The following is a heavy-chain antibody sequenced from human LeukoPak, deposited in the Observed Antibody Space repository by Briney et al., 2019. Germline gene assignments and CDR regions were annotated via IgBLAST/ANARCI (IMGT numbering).Heavy chain of an antibody. D-gene: IGHD6-6*01. Sequence: SETVSLTCAVYGGSFSRYYWTWVRQPPGKGLEWIGEINHSGSTNYNPSLKSRVTISVDTSKNQFSLKLSSVTAADTAVYYCARSRKYSSSSYYYYYMDVWGKGTTVTVSS. CDR3: ARSRKYSSSSYYYYYMDV. CDR2: INHSGST. CDR1: GGSFSRYY. V-gene: IGHV4-34*01. J-gene: IGHJ6*03.